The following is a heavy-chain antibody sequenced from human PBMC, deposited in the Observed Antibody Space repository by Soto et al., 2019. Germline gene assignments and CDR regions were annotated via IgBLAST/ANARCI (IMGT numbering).Heavy chain of an antibody. CDR1: GVTVSSDAYY. CDR3: ARYRFSGTKWSKFDY. V-gene: IGHV4-31*03. Sequence: SETLSLTCTVCGVTVSSDAYYWSWIRQPPGKGLEWIGNIYHTGSTYYSPSLKSRVDISLDRSTNQFSLRLSSVTAADTAVYYCARYRFSGTKWSKFDYWGQGTLVTVSS. D-gene: IGHD3-16*02. J-gene: IGHJ4*02. CDR2: IYHTGST.